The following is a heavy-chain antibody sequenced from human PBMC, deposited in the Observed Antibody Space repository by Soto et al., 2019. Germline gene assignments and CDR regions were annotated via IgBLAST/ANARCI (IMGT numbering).Heavy chain of an antibody. J-gene: IGHJ3*02. D-gene: IGHD3-22*01. CDR1: GFTFSSYA. Sequence: QVQLVESGGGVVQPGRSLRLSCAASGFTFSSYAMHWVRKAPGKGLEWVAVISYDGSNKYYADSVKGRFTISRDNSKNTLDLQMNSLRAEETAVYYCARDSNYYDSSGYWAGDAFDIWGQGTMVTVSS. CDR2: ISYDGSNK. CDR3: ARDSNYYDSSGYWAGDAFDI. V-gene: IGHV3-30-3*01.